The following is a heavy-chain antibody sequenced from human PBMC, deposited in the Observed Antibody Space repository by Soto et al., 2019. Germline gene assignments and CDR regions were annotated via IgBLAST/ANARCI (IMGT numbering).Heavy chain of an antibody. CDR1: GGPFSSYA. V-gene: IGHV1-69*06. J-gene: IGHJ6*02. D-gene: IGHD5-12*01. CDR3: AMGAHSGYDYVYYYYGMDV. Sequence: ASVKVSCKASGGPFSSYAISWVRQAPGQGLEWMGGIIPIFGTANYAQKFQGRVTITADKSTSTAYMELSSLRSEDTAVYYCAMGAHSGYDYVYYYYGMDVWGQGTTVTVSS. CDR2: IIPIFGTA.